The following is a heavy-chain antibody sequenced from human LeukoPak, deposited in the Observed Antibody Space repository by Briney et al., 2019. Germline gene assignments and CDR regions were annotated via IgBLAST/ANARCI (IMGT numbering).Heavy chain of an antibody. V-gene: IGHV3-30*04. J-gene: IGHJ4*02. Sequence: GGSLRLSCAASGFTFSSYAMHWVRQAPGKGLEWVAVISYDGSNKYYADSVKGRFTISRDNSKNTLYLQMNSLRAEDTAVYYCARDRDGYNSPFDYWGQGTLVSVSS. CDR2: ISYDGSNK. CDR1: GFTFSSYA. CDR3: ARDRDGYNSPFDY. D-gene: IGHD5-24*01.